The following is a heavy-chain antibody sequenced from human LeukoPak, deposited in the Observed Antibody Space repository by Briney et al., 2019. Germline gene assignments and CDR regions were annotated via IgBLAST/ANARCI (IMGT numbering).Heavy chain of an antibody. CDR1: GFTFNAYY. D-gene: IGHD3-16*01. Sequence: GGSLRLSCAASGFTFNAYYMAWVRQAPGKGLEWVANVKSDGSGGSYADSVKGRFTISGDNTKNSLYLQLNSLRDEDTAVYYCARHYYDNIWGSYKYWGQGTLVTVSP. V-gene: IGHV3-7*01. CDR3: ARHYYDNIWGSYKY. CDR2: VKSDGSGG. J-gene: IGHJ4*02.